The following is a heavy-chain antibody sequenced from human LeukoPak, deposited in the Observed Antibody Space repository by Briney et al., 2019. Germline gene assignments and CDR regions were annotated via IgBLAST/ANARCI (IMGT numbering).Heavy chain of an antibody. CDR3: VSGVYYYDSSGYYGRDY. D-gene: IGHD3-22*01. J-gene: IGHJ4*02. CDR2: ISGDGGST. CDR1: GFTFDDYA. Sequence: GGSLRLSCAASGFTFDDYAMHWVRQAPGKGLEWVSLISGDGGSTYYADSVKGRFTISRDNSKNSLYLQMNSLRTEDTALYYCVSGVYYYDSSGYYGRDYWGPGTLVTVSS. V-gene: IGHV3-43*02.